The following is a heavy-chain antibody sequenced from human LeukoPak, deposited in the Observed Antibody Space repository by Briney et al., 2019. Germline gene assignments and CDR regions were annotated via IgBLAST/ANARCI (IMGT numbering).Heavy chain of an antibody. J-gene: IGHJ4*02. CDR2: INHSGST. V-gene: IGHV4-34*01. Sequence: PSGTLSLTCAVYGGSFSGYYWSWIRQPPGKGLEWIGEINHSGSTNYNPSLKSRVTISVDTSKNQFSLNLSSVTAADTAVYYCASSYGSGSVYFDYWGQGTLVTVSS. D-gene: IGHD3-10*01. CDR1: GGSFSGYY. CDR3: ASSYGSGSVYFDY.